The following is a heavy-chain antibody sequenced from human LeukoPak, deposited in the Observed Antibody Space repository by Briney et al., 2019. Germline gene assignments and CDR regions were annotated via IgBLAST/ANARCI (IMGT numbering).Heavy chain of an antibody. D-gene: IGHD5-24*01. CDR2: IYYSGST. Sequence: SETLSLTCTVSGGSISSGDYYWSWIRQPPRKGLEWIGYIYYSGSTYYNPSLKSRVTISVDTSKNQFSLKLSSVTAADTAVYYCAKFADGYKRDAFDIWGQGTMVTVSS. CDR1: GGSISSGDYY. J-gene: IGHJ3*02. CDR3: AKFADGYKRDAFDI. V-gene: IGHV4-30-4*01.